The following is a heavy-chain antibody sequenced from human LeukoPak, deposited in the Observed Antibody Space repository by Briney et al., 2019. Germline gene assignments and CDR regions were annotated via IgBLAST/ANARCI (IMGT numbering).Heavy chain of an antibody. V-gene: IGHV1-8*03. J-gene: IGHJ6*03. CDR2: MNPNSGNT. Sequence: GASVKVSCKASGYTFTSYDINWVRQAPGQGLEWMGWMNPNSGNTDYAQKFQGRVTITRNTSISTAYMELSSLRSEDTAVYYCARVGYSYGLGYYMDVWGKGTTVTVSS. D-gene: IGHD5-18*01. CDR3: ARVGYSYGLGYYMDV. CDR1: GYTFTSYD.